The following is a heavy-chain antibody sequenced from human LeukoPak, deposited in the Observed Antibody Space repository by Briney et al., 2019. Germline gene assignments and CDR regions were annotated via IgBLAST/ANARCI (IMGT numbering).Heavy chain of an antibody. CDR2: ISSSSSTI. CDR3: ARDPAGQQWLVQWTWSYFDY. V-gene: IGHV3-48*02. J-gene: IGHJ4*02. D-gene: IGHD6-19*01. CDR1: GFTFSSYS. Sequence: GGSLRLSCAASGFTFSSYSMNWVRQAPGKGLEWVSYISSSSSTIYYAGSVKGRFTISRDNAKNSLYLQMNSLRDEDTAVYYCARDPAGQQWLVQWTWSYFDYWGQGTLVTVSS.